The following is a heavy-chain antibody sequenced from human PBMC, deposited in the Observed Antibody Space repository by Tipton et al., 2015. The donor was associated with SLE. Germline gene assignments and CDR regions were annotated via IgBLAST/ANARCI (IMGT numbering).Heavy chain of an antibody. CDR1: GGSISTGGYY. D-gene: IGHD4-17*01. J-gene: IGHJ4*02. V-gene: IGHV4-31*03. CDR2: IYNSGGT. CDR3: AKDYNYDYPDYN. Sequence: TLSLTCTVSGGSISTGGYYWSWIRQHPGKGLEWIGYIYNSGGTDYNPSLKSRVTISADTSKNHFSLNLSSVTAADTAVYYCAKDYNYDYPDYNWGQGTLVIVSS.